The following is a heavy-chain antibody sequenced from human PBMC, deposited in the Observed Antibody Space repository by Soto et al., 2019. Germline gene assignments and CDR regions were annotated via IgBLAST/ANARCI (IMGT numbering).Heavy chain of an antibody. CDR2: INHRGST. CDR1: GGSFSGYY. V-gene: IGHV4-34*01. D-gene: IGHD6-19*01. J-gene: IGHJ6*02. Sequence: PSETLSLTCAVYGGSFSGYYWCWIRQPPGKGLGRIGEINHRGSTNYNPSLERRVTISVDTSKNQYSLKLSSVTATDAAVSYCVVGKCRSSSGLLYCCWGMDVWGRGTTVTVSS. CDR3: VVGKCRSSSGLLYCCWGMDV.